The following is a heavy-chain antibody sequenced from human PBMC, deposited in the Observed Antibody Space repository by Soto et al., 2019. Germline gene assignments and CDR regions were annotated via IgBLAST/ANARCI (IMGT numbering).Heavy chain of an antibody. Sequence: SVKVSCKASGATLNTFINYGITWVRQAPGQGLEWMGGIIPVFGAANHAQKFQGRVTIIADKSTSTAYMELSSLRSEDTAVYYCARVGYCSGGSCDHIVNWGQGTLVTVSS. CDR2: IIPVFGAA. CDR3: ARVGYCSGGSCDHIVN. J-gene: IGHJ4*02. V-gene: IGHV1-69*06. D-gene: IGHD2-15*01. CDR1: GATLNTFINYG.